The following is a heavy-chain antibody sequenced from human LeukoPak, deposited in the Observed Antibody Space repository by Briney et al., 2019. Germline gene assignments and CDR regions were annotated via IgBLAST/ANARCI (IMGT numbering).Heavy chain of an antibody. Sequence: SETLSLTCAVSGVSISPYYWAWIRQPPGKGLEWIGYIHTSGSNNQYPSLKIRVTISVDKSKNHFSLRLTSVTAADTAVYYCARLSAAVHLGAFDLWGQGTMVTVSS. CDR1: GVSISPYY. CDR2: IHTSGSN. J-gene: IGHJ3*01. D-gene: IGHD3-3*01. V-gene: IGHV4-4*09. CDR3: ARLSAAVHLGAFDL.